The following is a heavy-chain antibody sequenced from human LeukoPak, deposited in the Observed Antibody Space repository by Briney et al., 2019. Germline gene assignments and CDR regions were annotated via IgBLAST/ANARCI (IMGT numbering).Heavy chain of an antibody. CDR3: ATLLPWSRNWFDP. D-gene: IGHD2-8*02. CDR1: GYTLTELS. CDR2: FDPEDGEA. Sequence: ASVKVSCKVSGYTLTELSMHWVRQAPGKGLEWMGGFDPEDGEAIYAQKFQGRVTMTEDTSTDTAYMELSSLRSEDTAVYYCATLLPWSRNWFDPWGEGTLVTVSS. V-gene: IGHV1-24*01. J-gene: IGHJ5*02.